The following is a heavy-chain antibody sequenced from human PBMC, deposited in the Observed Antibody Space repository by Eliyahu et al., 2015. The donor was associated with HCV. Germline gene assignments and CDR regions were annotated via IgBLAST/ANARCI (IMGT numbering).Heavy chain of an antibody. V-gene: IGHV3-21*01. D-gene: IGHD2-2*01. Sequence: EVQLVESGGGLVKPGGSLRLSCAASGFTFSSYXXXWVRQAPGKGLEWVXSISSSSSYIYYADSVKGRFTISRDNAKNSLYLQMNSLRAEDTAVYYCARDPDLGYCSSTSCRGGWFDPWGQGTLVTVSS. J-gene: IGHJ5*02. CDR2: ISSSSSYI. CDR3: ARDPDLGYCSSTSCRGGWFDP. CDR1: GFTFSSYX.